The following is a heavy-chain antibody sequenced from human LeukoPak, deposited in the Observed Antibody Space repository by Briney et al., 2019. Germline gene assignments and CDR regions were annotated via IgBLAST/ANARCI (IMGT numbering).Heavy chain of an antibody. D-gene: IGHD2/OR15-2a*01. CDR1: GFIFNNAL. CDR2: IKSKTDGGTT. Sequence: PGGSLRLSCAASGFIFNNALMSWVRQAPGKGLEWVGRIKSKTDGGTTDYAAPVKGRVTISRDDSKNTLYLQMNSLKTEDTAVYYCTTLFRYFFDYWGQGTLVTVSS. J-gene: IGHJ4*02. CDR3: TTLFRYFFDY. V-gene: IGHV3-15*01.